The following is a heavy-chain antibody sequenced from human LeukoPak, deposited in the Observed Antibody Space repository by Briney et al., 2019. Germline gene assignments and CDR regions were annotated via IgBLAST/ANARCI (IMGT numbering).Heavy chain of an antibody. Sequence: GGSLRLSCAASGFTFSNYNMNWVRQAPGKGLEWVSYISNSGTIYYLDSVKDRFTISRDNAKNSQSLQMNSLRAEDTAVYYCARETTAVGFDYWGQGALVSVSS. V-gene: IGHV3-48*01. CDR2: ISNSGTI. D-gene: IGHD1-26*01. CDR1: GFTFSNYN. CDR3: ARETTAVGFDY. J-gene: IGHJ4*02.